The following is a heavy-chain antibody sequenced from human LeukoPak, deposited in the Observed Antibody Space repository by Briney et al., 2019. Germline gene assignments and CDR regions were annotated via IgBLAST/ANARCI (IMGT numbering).Heavy chain of an antibody. D-gene: IGHD2-2*01. J-gene: IGHJ2*01. CDR3: ARDGQLLSRPWIWYFDL. Sequence: GGSLRLSCAASGFTFSSYWMSWVRQAPGKGLEWVAKIKQDGSEKYYVDSVKGRFTISRDNAKNSLYLQMNSLRAEDTAVYYCARDGQLLSRPWIWYFDLWGRGTLVTVSS. CDR1: GFTFSSYW. V-gene: IGHV3-7*01. CDR2: IKQDGSEK.